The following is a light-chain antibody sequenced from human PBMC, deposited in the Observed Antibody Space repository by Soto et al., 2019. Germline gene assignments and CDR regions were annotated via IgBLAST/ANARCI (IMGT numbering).Light chain of an antibody. CDR2: DAS. J-gene: IGKJ1*01. Sequence: EIVMTQSPATLSLSPGERATLFCRASQSVGNSLAWYQQKPGQTPRIIIYDASNRATGIPARFSGSESGTDFTLTISRLEPEDFAVYYCQQRSNWPPTFGQGTKVDIK. CDR1: QSVGNS. V-gene: IGKV3-11*01. CDR3: QQRSNWPPT.